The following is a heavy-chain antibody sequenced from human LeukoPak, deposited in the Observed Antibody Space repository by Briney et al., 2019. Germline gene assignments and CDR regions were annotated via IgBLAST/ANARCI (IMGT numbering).Heavy chain of an antibody. J-gene: IGHJ6*03. V-gene: IGHV1-2*02. Sequence: ASVKVSCKASGYTFTGYYMHWVRQAPGQGLEWMGWINPNSGGTNYAQKFQGRVTMTRDTSISTAYMELRSLRSDDTAVYYCARDLHSSGWYRIYYYYYMDVWGKGTTVTVSS. CDR2: INPNSGGT. CDR3: ARDLHSSGWYRIYYYYYMDV. CDR1: GYTFTGYY. D-gene: IGHD6-19*01.